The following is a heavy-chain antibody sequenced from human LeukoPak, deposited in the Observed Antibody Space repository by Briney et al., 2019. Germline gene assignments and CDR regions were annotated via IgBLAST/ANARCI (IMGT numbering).Heavy chain of an antibody. Sequence: PGGSLRLSCAASGFTLSSYVMHWVRQAPGKGLEWVAVIWYDGSNKYYADSVKGRFTISRDNSKNTLYLQMNSLRAEDTAVYYCARSSGWTRTAFDYWGQGTLVTVSS. V-gene: IGHV3-33*01. CDR1: GFTLSSYV. D-gene: IGHD6-19*01. CDR3: ARSSGWTRTAFDY. CDR2: IWYDGSNK. J-gene: IGHJ4*02.